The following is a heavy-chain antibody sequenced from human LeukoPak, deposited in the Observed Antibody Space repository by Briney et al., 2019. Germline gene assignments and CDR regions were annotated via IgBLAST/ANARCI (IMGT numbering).Heavy chain of an antibody. Sequence: SQTLSLTCTVSGGSISSGGYYWSWIRQHPGKGLEWIGYIYYSGSTYYNPSLKSRVTITVDTSKNQFSLKLSSVTAADTAVYYCARADPFYDSSGYYYDYWGQGTLVTVSS. CDR1: GGSISSGGYY. D-gene: IGHD3-22*01. V-gene: IGHV4-31*03. J-gene: IGHJ4*02. CDR3: ARADPFYDSSGYYYDY. CDR2: IYYSGST.